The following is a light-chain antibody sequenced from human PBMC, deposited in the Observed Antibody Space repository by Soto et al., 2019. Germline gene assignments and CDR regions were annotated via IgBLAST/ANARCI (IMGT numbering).Light chain of an antibody. CDR2: GNS. V-gene: IGLV1-40*01. CDR1: SSNIGAGYD. Sequence: QAVVTQPPSVSGAPGQRVTISCTGSSSNIGAGYDVHWYQQLPGTAPKLLIYGNSNRPSGVPDRFSGSKSGTSASLAITGLQAEDEADYYCQSYDSSLSGVNWVFGGGTKLTVL. J-gene: IGLJ3*02. CDR3: QSYDSSLSGVNWV.